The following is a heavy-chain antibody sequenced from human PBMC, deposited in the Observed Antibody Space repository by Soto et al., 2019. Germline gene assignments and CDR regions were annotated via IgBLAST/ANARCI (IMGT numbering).Heavy chain of an antibody. Sequence: QVQLVVSGGSVVQPGRSLRLSCAASGFTFSSYGMHWVRQDPGKGLEWVTGILYDGSDKYYADSVKGRFTISRENSKNTLYLQMNSLRTEDSAVYYCAKAGGGFGDFVHHWGQGTPVTVSS. V-gene: IGHV3-30*18. CDR1: GFTFSSYG. D-gene: IGHD3-10*01. J-gene: IGHJ4*02. CDR3: AKAGGGFGDFVHH. CDR2: ILYDGSDK.